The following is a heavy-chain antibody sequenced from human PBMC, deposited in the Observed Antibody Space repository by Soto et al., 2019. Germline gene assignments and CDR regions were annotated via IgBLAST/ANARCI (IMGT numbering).Heavy chain of an antibody. CDR2: IIPIFGTA. D-gene: IGHD3-3*01. CDR1: GGTFSSYA. Sequence: ASVKVSCKTSGGTFSSYAISWVRQAPGQGLEWMGGIIPIFGTANYAQKFQGRVTITADESTSTAYMELSSLRSEDTAVYYCANSNYDFWSGSTPLYYYGMDVWGQGTTVTVSS. CDR3: ANSNYDFWSGSTPLYYYGMDV. V-gene: IGHV1-69*13. J-gene: IGHJ6*02.